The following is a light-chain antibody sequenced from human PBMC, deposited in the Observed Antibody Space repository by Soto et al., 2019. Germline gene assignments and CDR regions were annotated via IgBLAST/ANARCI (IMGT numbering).Light chain of an antibody. J-gene: IGLJ1*01. CDR3: SSYTSSRSYV. Sequence: QSVRTQPASVSGSPGQSITISCTGTGSDVGYYNYVSWYQQHPGKAPKLMIYEVSNRPSGVSNRFSGSKSVNTASLTISGLQAEDEADYYCSSYTSSRSYVFGTGTKVTVL. CDR1: GSDVGYYNY. V-gene: IGLV2-14*01. CDR2: EVS.